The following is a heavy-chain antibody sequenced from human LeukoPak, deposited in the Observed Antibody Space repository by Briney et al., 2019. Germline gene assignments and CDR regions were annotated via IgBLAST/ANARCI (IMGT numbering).Heavy chain of an antibody. V-gene: IGHV3-33*01. CDR1: GLAFSSYV. CDR2: IWYDGSNK. Sequence: GGSLRLSCAASGLAFSSYVMHWVRLAPVKGLEWVAVIWYDGSNKYYADSVKGRFTISRDNSKNTLYLQMNSLRAEDTAVYYCARDRGSITMIPHYFDYWGQGTLVTVSS. CDR3: ARDRGSITMIPHYFDY. J-gene: IGHJ4*02. D-gene: IGHD3-22*01.